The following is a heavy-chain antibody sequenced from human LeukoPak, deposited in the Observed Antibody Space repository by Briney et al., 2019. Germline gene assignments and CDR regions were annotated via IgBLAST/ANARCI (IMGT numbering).Heavy chain of an antibody. D-gene: IGHD6-13*01. V-gene: IGHV4-30-2*01. CDR3: ARGGYLNWFDL. Sequence: PSQTLSLTCAVSGGSISSGGYSWSWIRQPPGKGLEWIGYIYHSGSTYYNPSLKSRVTISVDRSKNQFSLKLSSVTAADTAVYYCARGGYLNWFDLWGQGTLVTVSS. CDR2: IYHSGST. CDR1: GGSISSGGYS. J-gene: IGHJ5*02.